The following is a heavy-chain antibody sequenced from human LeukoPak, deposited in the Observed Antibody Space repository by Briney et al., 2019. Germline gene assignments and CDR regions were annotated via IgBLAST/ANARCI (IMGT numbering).Heavy chain of an antibody. D-gene: IGHD4-17*01. J-gene: IGHJ4*02. Sequence: GGSLRLSCAASGFTVSSNYMSWVRQAPGKGLEWVSAISGSGGSTYYADSVKGRFTISRDNSKNTLYLQMNSLRAEDTAVYYCAKADGDYTYYFDYWGQGTLVTVSS. CDR2: ISGSGGST. CDR3: AKADGDYTYYFDY. V-gene: IGHV3-23*01. CDR1: GFTVSSNY.